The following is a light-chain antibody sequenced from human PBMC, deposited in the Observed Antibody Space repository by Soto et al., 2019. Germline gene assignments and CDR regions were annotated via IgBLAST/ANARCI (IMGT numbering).Light chain of an antibody. J-gene: IGKJ5*01. Sequence: DIQMTQSPSSLSASVGDRVTITCRASQDISVYLAWYQQKPGKVPKLLIYSASTLQSGVPSRFSGSGSGTDFTLTISSLQPEDVATYYCQKCNTTPLTFGQGTRLEMK. CDR1: QDISVY. V-gene: IGKV1-27*01. CDR2: SAS. CDR3: QKCNTTPLT.